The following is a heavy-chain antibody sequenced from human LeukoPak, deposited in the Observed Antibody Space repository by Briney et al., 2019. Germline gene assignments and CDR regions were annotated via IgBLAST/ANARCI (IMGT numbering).Heavy chain of an antibody. CDR1: GYTFTSYD. J-gene: IGHJ3*01. CDR2: MNPNSGNT. D-gene: IGHD3-10*01. V-gene: IGHV1-8*03. Sequence: ASVKVSCKASGYTFTSYDINWVRQAPGQGLEWMGWMNPNSGNTGYAQKFQGRVTITRNTSISTAYMVLSSLRSEDTAVYYCARQLFDYDSVWGQGTVVTVSS. CDR3: ARQLFDYDSV.